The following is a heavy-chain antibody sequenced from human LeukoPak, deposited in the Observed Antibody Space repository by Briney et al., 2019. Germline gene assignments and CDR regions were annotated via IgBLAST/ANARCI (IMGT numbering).Heavy chain of an antibody. CDR3: ARGRGDSSSWYFDY. D-gene: IGHD6-13*01. V-gene: IGHV3-7*01. Sequence: GGSVRLSCAASRFTFSNYWMSWVRQAPGKGLEWVANIRQDGSEQYYVDSAKGRFTISRDNAKSSLYLQMNSLRAEDTAVDYCARGRGDSSSWYFDYWGQGTLVTVSS. CDR2: IRQDGSEQ. J-gene: IGHJ4*02. CDR1: RFTFSNYW.